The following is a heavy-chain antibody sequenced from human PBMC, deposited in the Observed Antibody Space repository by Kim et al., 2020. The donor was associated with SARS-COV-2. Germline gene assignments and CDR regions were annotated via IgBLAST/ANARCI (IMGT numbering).Heavy chain of an antibody. D-gene: IGHD6-13*01. CDR3: VKDLGSWRFDP. CDR2: ITRSSDIT. Sequence: GGSLRLSCIVSGFTFNNYAMSWVRQAPGKGLEWVSAITRSSDITNYADSVKGRFTISRDNSKNMVYLEMNSLRDEDTAVYYCVKDLGSWRFDPWGQGTLVTVSS. V-gene: IGHV3-23*01. J-gene: IGHJ5*02. CDR1: GFTFNNYA.